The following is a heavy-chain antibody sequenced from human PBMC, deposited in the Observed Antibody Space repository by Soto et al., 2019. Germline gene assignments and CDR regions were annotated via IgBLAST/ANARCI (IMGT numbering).Heavy chain of an antibody. CDR2: IYYSGTT. CDR3: ARGHYYYGMDV. CDR1: NVSVSSGTYS. J-gene: IGHJ6*02. V-gene: IGHV4-30-2*01. Sequence: PSETLSLTCTVSNVSVSSGTYSWSWVRQPPGKGLEWIGYIYYSGTTYYTPSLKSRLTMSMDRANDHFSLNLTSVTAADTAVYFCARGHYYYGMDVWGQGITVTVSS.